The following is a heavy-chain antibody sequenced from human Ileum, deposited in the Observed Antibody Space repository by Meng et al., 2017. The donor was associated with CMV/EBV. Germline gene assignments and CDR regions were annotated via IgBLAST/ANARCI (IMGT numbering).Heavy chain of an antibody. CDR1: EFSVSIYS. J-gene: IGHJ4*02. V-gene: IGHV3-21*02. Sequence: EVQLVESGGXLVKPGGSLRLSCTASEFSVSIYSMNWVRQAPGKGLEWVSSISTSSTYIYYADSLKGRFTISRDNAKNSLYLQMNSLRAEDTAVYYCAVEANAGYYFDYWGQGTLFTVSS. CDR3: AVEANAGYYFDY. D-gene: IGHD4/OR15-4a*01. CDR2: ISTSSTYI.